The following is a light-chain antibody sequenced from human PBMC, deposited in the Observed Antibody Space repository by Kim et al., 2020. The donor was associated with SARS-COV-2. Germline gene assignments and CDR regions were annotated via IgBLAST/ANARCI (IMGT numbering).Light chain of an antibody. Sequence: ASVGDRVTITCRATQSVSINLNWYQQRPGKAPRLLIYGASTLQSGVPSRFSGSGSGTGFTLTISSLQPEDFAIYYCQQTFSTQYSFGQGTKLEIK. V-gene: IGKV1-39*01. J-gene: IGKJ2*03. CDR2: GAS. CDR3: QQTFSTQYS. CDR1: QSVSIN.